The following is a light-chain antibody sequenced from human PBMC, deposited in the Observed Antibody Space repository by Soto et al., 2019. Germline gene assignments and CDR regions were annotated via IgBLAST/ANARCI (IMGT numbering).Light chain of an antibody. J-gene: IGKJ2*01. Sequence: AIQMTQSPSSLSASAGDRVTIACRASQGIGSDLGWYQQKAGKAPKLLIYDASSLQSGVPSRFSGSGSGTDFTPTISSLQPEDFATYYCLQDRSYPYTFGQGTTLEIK. CDR3: LQDRSYPYT. CDR2: DAS. V-gene: IGKV1-6*01. CDR1: QGIGSD.